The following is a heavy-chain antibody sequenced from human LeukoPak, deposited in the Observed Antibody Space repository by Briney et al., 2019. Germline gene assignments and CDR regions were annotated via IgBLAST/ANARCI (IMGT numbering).Heavy chain of an antibody. V-gene: IGHV3-53*01. CDR3: VREKSGYTNGWYLFDY. Sequence: PGGSLRLSCAASGFTVSSNYMSWVRQAPGKGLEWVSVIYSGGSTYYADSVKGRFTISRDNSKNTLYLQMNSLRAEDTAVYYCVREKSGYTNGWYLFDYWGQGTLVTVSS. CDR2: IYSGGST. CDR1: GFTVSSNY. D-gene: IGHD6-19*01. J-gene: IGHJ4*02.